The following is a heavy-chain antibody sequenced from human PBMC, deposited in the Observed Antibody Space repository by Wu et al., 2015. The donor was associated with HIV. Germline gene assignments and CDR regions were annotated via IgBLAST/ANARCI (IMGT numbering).Heavy chain of an antibody. J-gene: IGHJ4*02. CDR2: ISAYNGNT. CDR1: GYTFTSYG. Sequence: QVQLVQSGAEVKKPGASVKVSCKASGYTFTSYGISWVRQAPGQGLEWMGWISAYNGNTNYAQKLQGRVTMTTDTSTSTAYMELRSLRSDDTAVYYCARVPKDRLKVVLRYFDYWGQGALITVSS. CDR3: ARVPKDRLKVVLRYFDY. V-gene: IGHV1-18*01. D-gene: IGHD2-15*01.